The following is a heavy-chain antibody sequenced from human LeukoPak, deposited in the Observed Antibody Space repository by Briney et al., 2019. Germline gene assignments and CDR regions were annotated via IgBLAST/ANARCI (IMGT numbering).Heavy chain of an antibody. J-gene: IGHJ4*02. Sequence: PGGSLRLSCAASGFTFSSYSMYWVRQAPGKGLEWVSYISSSSSYIYYADSVKGRFTISRDNAKNSLYLQMNSLRAEDTAVYYCARAAHDSSGYYYYFDYWGQGTLVTVSS. CDR3: ARAAHDSSGYYYYFDY. D-gene: IGHD3-22*01. CDR1: GFTFSSYS. CDR2: ISSSSSYI. V-gene: IGHV3-21*05.